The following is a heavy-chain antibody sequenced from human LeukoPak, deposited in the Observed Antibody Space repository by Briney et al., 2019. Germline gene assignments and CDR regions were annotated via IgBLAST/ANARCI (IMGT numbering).Heavy chain of an antibody. CDR3: ARIRYSSSSGRYYYMDV. D-gene: IGHD6-6*01. CDR1: GYSISSGYY. J-gene: IGHJ6*03. CDR2: IYHSGST. V-gene: IGHV4-38-2*02. Sequence: SETLSLTCTVSGYSISSGYYWGWIRQPPGKGLEWIGNIYHSGSTYYNPSLKSRVTISVDTSKNQFSLKLSSVTAADTAVYYCARIRYSSSSGRYYYMDVWGKGTTVTVSS.